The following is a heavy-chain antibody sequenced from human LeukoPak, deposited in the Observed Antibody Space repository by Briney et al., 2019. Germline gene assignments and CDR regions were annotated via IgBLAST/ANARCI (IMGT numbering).Heavy chain of an antibody. Sequence: GGSLRLSCAASGFTFSSSAMSWVRQVPGKGLEWVSGISASGGSTNYADSVRGRFTISRDNSKNTLYVQMNSLRDEDTALYYCAKVRYDSSGYQSPYFDYWGQGTLVTVSS. CDR2: ISASGGST. D-gene: IGHD3-22*01. CDR3: AKVRYDSSGYQSPYFDY. J-gene: IGHJ4*02. CDR1: GFTFSSSA. V-gene: IGHV3-23*01.